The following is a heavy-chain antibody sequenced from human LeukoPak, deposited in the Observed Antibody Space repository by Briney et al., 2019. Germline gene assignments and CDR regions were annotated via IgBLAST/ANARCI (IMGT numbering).Heavy chain of an antibody. Sequence: GGSLRLSCTVSGFSISGRDMTWGGKAPGKGLKGFSSIGSGAKMFYTDSVKGRFTVSRDTSKNTLFLQMNSLRAEDTAVYYCATTVWTGQFPDYFDVWGQGTLVTVSS. J-gene: IGHJ4*02. D-gene: IGHD1-1*01. CDR3: ATTVWTGQFPDYFDV. CDR2: IGSGAKM. CDR1: GFSISGRD. V-gene: IGHV3-69-1*02.